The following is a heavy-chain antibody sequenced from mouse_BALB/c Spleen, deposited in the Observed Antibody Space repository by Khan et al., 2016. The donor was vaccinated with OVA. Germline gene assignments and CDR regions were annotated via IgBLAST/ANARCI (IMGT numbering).Heavy chain of an antibody. J-gene: IGHJ4*01. V-gene: IGHV9-3-1*01. Sequence: QIQLVQSGPELKKPGETVKISCKASGYTFTNNGMNWVKQNPGKGLKWMGWINTYTGEPTYVNDFKGRFAFSLETSATTAYLQINNLKNEDTATYFGARVGYAGTKEYWGQGTSVTVSS. CDR3: ARVGYAGTKEY. CDR2: INTYTGEP. D-gene: IGHD4-1*01. CDR1: GYTFTNNG.